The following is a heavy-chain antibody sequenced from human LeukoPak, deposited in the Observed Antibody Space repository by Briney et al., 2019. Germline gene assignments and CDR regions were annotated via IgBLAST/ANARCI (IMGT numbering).Heavy chain of an antibody. CDR3: ARIIVGATKDAFDI. Sequence: GESLKISCQGSGYSFTSYWIGWVRQMPGKGLEWMGIIYPGDSATRYSPSFQGQVTISAANSISTAYLQWSSLRASDAAMYYCARIIVGATKDAFDIWGQGTMVTVSS. D-gene: IGHD1-26*01. J-gene: IGHJ3*02. V-gene: IGHV5-51*01. CDR1: GYSFTSYW. CDR2: IYPGDSAT.